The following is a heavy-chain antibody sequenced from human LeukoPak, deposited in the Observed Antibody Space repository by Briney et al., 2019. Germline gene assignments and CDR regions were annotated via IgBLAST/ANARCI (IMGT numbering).Heavy chain of an antibody. D-gene: IGHD1-26*01. J-gene: IGHJ4*02. CDR2: ICYSGST. CDR1: GGSISSYY. Sequence: SETLSLTCTASGGSISSYYWSWIRQPPGKGLEWIGYICYSGSTNYNPSLKSRVTISVDPCKSQFSLKPSSVTAADTAVYYCARVGVGASTFDYWGQRTLVTVSS. CDR3: ARVGVGASTFDY. V-gene: IGHV4-59*01.